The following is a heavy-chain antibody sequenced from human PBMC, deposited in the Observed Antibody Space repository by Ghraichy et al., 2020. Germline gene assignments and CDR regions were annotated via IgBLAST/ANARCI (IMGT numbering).Heavy chain of an antibody. CDR2: IYYSGST. CDR1: GGSISSYY. CDR3: ARRSTVTTYYYYGMDV. D-gene: IGHD4-11*01. V-gene: IGHV4-59*01. Sequence: SETLSLTCTVSGGSISSYYWSWIRQPPGKGLEWIGYIYYSGSTNYNPSLKSRVTISVDTSKNQFSLKLSSVTAADTAVYYCARRSTVTTYYYYGMDVWGQGTTVTVSS. J-gene: IGHJ6*02.